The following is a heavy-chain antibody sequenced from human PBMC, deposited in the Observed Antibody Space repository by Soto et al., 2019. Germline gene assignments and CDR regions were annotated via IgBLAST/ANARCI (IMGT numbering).Heavy chain of an antibody. J-gene: IGHJ5*01. D-gene: IGHD3-10*01. V-gene: IGHV1-69*01. CDR2: TIPIFDTP. CDR1: GGTFGNLG. CDR3: ARDREDGSGTKYNWFDS. Sequence: QMQLVQSGAEVKKPGSSVKISCKASGGTFGNLGISWLRQAPGRGLEWMGGTIPIFDTPHYAEKFRDRVTITADATTTAYLELTSLTSADTATYYCARDREDGSGTKYNWFDSWGQGTLVTVSS.